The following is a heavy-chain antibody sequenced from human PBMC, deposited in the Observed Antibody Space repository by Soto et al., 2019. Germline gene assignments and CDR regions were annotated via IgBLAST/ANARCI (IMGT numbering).Heavy chain of an antibody. CDR1: GYTSTSYA. CDR3: ARVDGGDSSGYAH. V-gene: IGHV1-3*01. CDR2: INAGNGNT. D-gene: IGHD3-22*01. J-gene: IGHJ4*02. Sequence: ASAKVSCKASGYTSTSYAMHWVRQAPGQRLEWMGWINAGNGNTKYSQKFQGRVTITRDTSASTAYMELSSLRSEDTAVYYCARVDGGDSSGYAHWGQGTLVTDSS.